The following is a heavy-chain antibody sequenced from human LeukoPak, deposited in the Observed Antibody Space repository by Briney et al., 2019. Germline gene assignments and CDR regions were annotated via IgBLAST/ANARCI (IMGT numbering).Heavy chain of an antibody. CDR1: GGSISSSSYY. V-gene: IGHV4-39*02. CDR2: IYYSGST. Sequence: SETLSLTCTVSGGSISSSSYYWGWIRQPPGKGLEWIGSIYYSGSTYYNPSLKSRVTISVDTSKNQFSLKLSSVTAADTAVYYCAREKVTGTTRDFDYWGQGTLVTVSS. J-gene: IGHJ4*02. CDR3: AREKVTGTTRDFDY. D-gene: IGHD1-20*01.